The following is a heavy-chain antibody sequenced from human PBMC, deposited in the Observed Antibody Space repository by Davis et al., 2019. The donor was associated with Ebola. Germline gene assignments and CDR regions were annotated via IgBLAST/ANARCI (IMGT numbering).Heavy chain of an antibody. CDR3: ARVGQVRFGLDV. CDR1: GFTFSGYT. CDR2: ITGSGLYI. D-gene: IGHD3-10*01. J-gene: IGHJ6*04. Sequence: GESLKISCAASGFTFSGYTMNWVRQAPGKGLEWVASITGSGLYIYYAESVRGRFSISRDNVKTSLYLQMDNLRAEDTAVYYCARVGQVRFGLDVWGKGTAVTVSS. V-gene: IGHV3-21*01.